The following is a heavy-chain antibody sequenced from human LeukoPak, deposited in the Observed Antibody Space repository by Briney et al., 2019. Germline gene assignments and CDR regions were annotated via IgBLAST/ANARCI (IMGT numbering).Heavy chain of an antibody. CDR3: ARVRVYYYDSSGSWTGLPLDMDV. V-gene: IGHV4-30-4*01. D-gene: IGHD3-22*01. CDR2: IFYSGPT. Sequence: SQTLSLTCTVAGGAISSGAYYWSWIRQPPGKGLEWMGYIFYSGPTYYNPSLKSRVTISVDTSKNQFSLKLSSVTAADTVVYDCARVRVYYYDSSGSWTGLPLDMDVWGQGTTVTVSS. CDR1: GGAISSGAYY. J-gene: IGHJ6*02.